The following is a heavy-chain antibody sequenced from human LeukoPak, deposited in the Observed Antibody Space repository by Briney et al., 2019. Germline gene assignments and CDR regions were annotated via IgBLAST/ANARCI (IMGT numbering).Heavy chain of an antibody. CDR3: ARDFRSLYYFDY. CDR1: GFTFSTYS. D-gene: IGHD1-26*01. Sequence: SGGSLRLSCAASGFTFSTYSMNWVRQAPGKGLEWLSYISSSSSTIYYADSVKGRFTISRDNAKNSLYLQMNSLRDEDMAVYYCARDFRSLYYFDYWGQGTLVTVSS. CDR2: ISSSSSTI. V-gene: IGHV3-48*02. J-gene: IGHJ4*02.